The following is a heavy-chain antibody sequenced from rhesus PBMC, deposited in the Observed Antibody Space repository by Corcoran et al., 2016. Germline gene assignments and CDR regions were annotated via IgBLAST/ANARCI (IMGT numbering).Heavy chain of an antibody. J-gene: IGHJ4*01. CDR2: IYGSGGGT. CDR1: GGSISDDYY. Sequence: QVQLQESGPGLVKPSETLSLTCAVSGGSISDDYYWRWIRQPPGKGLEWIGYIYGSGGGTNYNPSLKNRVTISIDTSKNQFSLKLSSVTAADTAVYYCARRDFWTGSDYWGQGVLVTVSS. CDR3: ARRDFWTGSDY. V-gene: IGHV4-106*01. D-gene: IGHD3-3*01.